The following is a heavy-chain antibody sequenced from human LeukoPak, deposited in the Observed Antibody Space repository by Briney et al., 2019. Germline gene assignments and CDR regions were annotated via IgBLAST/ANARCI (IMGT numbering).Heavy chain of an antibody. Sequence: GGSLRLSCAPSGFTFSSYWTSWVRQAPGKGLEWVANIKQDGSEKYYVDSVKGRFTISRDNAKNSLYLQMNSLRAEDTAVYYCARKAYGLDVWGKGTTVTVSS. J-gene: IGHJ6*04. CDR3: ARKAYGLDV. CDR1: GFTFSSYW. V-gene: IGHV3-7*03. CDR2: IKQDGSEK.